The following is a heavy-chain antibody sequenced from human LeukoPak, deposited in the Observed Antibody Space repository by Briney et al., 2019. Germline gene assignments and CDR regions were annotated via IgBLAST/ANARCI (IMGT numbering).Heavy chain of an antibody. V-gene: IGHV4-34*01. J-gene: IGHJ6*03. CDR3: ARGNYYDSSGYWYYYYYYMDV. D-gene: IGHD3-22*01. CDR1: GGSFSGYY. CDR2: INHSGST. Sequence: SETLSLTCAVYGGSFSGYYWSRIRQPPGKGLEWIGEINHSGSTNYNPSLKSRVTISVDTSKNQFSLKLSSVTAADTAVYYCARGNYYDSSGYWYYYYYYMDVWGKGTTVTVSS.